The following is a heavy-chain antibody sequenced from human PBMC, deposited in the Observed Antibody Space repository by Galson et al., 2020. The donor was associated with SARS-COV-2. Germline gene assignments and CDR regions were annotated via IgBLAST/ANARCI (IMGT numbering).Heavy chain of an antibody. D-gene: IGHD2-15*01. CDR2: FLPSANT. J-gene: IGHJ2*01. CDR3: ARLYSAHATGWYFDL. CDR1: GGSISSAAYS. V-gene: IGHV4-61*09. Sequence: SETLSLTCSISGGSISSAAYSWSWLRQPAGKGLEWVGHFLPSANTDYSPSLKSRVSISVDTSKNQFSLKLTSVTAADTAVYFCARLYSAHATGWYFDLWGRGTLVSVSS.